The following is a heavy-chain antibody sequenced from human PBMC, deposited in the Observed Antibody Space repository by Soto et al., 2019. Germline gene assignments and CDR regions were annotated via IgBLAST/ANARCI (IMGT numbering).Heavy chain of an antibody. J-gene: IGHJ4*02. V-gene: IGHV3-21*01. CDR1: GFTFTSYT. CDR3: ARGPGYSSGWLLDY. Sequence: EVQLVESGGGLVKPGGSLRLSCAASGFTFTSYTINWVRQAPGKGLEWVSSISGSGSDIYYADSLKGRLTISRDNAKNSLDLQMNSLRAEDTAVYYCARGPGYSSGWLLDYWGQGTLVTVSS. CDR2: ISGSGSDI. D-gene: IGHD6-19*01.